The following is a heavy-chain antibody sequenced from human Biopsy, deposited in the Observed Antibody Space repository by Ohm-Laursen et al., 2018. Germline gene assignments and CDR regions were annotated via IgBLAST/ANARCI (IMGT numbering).Heavy chain of an antibody. V-gene: IGHV4-34*01. Sequence: SDTLSLTCVVYVGSFSGYYWTWIRQPPGKGLEWIGEINHSGSTNYNPSLKSRVSISVDTSKNQFSLKLNSVTAADTAVYYCARAGTAINGNSLGFDPWGQGTLVTVSS. J-gene: IGHJ5*02. CDR2: INHSGST. CDR1: VGSFSGYY. D-gene: IGHD1-20*01. CDR3: ARAGTAINGNSLGFDP.